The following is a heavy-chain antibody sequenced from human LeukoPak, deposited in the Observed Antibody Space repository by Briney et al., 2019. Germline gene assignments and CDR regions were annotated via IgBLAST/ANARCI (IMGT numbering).Heavy chain of an antibody. J-gene: IGHJ1*01. V-gene: IGHV4-61*01. CDR2: IYYSGST. D-gene: IGHD1-26*01. CDR1: GGSVSSGSYY. CDR3: ARVVSGGNFQH. Sequence: EPSETLSLTCTVSGGSVSSGSYYWSWIRQPPGKGLEWIGYIYYSGSTNYNPSLKSRVTISVDTSKNQFSLKLSSVTAADTAVYYCARVVSGGNFQHWGQGTLVTVSS.